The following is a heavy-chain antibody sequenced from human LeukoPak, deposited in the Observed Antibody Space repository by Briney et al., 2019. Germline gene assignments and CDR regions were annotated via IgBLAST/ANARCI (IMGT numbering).Heavy chain of an antibody. CDR2: IYHSGST. CDR3: ATYYYGSGSLEYFQH. J-gene: IGHJ1*01. V-gene: IGHV4-38-2*02. CDR1: GYSISSGYY. D-gene: IGHD3-10*01. Sequence: SETLSLTCTVSGYSISSGYYWGWIRQPPGKGLEWIGNIYHSGSTYYNPSLKSRVTMSINTSNTQFSLNLSSMTAADTAVYYCATYYYGSGSLEYFQHWGQGTLVTVSS.